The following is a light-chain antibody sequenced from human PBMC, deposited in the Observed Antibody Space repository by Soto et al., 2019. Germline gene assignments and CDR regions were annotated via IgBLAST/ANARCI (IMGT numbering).Light chain of an antibody. J-gene: IGKJ3*01. CDR3: QQYGSSPLA. Sequence: EIVLTQSPGTLSLSPGERATLSCRASQSVSSSHLAWYQQKPGQAPRLLIYGVSSRATGIPDRFSGSGSGTDFTLTISRLEPEDFAVYYCQQYGSSPLAFGPGTKVDIK. CDR2: GVS. CDR1: QSVSSSH. V-gene: IGKV3-20*01.